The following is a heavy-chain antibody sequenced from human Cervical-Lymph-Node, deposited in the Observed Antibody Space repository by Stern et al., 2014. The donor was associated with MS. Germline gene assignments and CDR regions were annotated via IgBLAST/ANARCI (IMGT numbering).Heavy chain of an antibody. CDR3: ARGWSYEILTGYSY. CDR1: GGTFSRYA. J-gene: IGHJ4*02. V-gene: IGHV1-69*01. D-gene: IGHD3-9*01. Sequence: VQLVESGAEVKKPGSSVKVSCKASGGTFSRYAISWGRQAPGQGLEWMGGIIPIFGRANYAQKFQDRVTITADEYTSTAYMELSSLRSEDTAIYYCARGWSYEILTGYSYWGQGTLVTVSS. CDR2: IIPIFGRA.